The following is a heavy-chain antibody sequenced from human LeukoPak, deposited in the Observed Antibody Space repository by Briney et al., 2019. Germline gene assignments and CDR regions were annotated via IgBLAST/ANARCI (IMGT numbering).Heavy chain of an antibody. Sequence: PGGSLRLSCAASGFTFSDYYMSWIRQAPGKGLEWVSYISSSSSYTNYADSVKGRFTTSRDNAKNSLYLQMSSLRAEDTAVYYCARDPLWFGELGAFDIWGQGTMVTVSS. D-gene: IGHD3-10*01. CDR1: GFTFSDYY. CDR3: ARDPLWFGELGAFDI. J-gene: IGHJ3*02. V-gene: IGHV3-11*06. CDR2: ISSSSSYT.